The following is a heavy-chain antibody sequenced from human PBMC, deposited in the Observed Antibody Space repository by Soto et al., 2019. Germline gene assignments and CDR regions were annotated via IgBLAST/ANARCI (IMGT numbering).Heavy chain of an antibody. CDR3: ARDGTGGYYYYGMDV. CDR1: GFTFRSYA. V-gene: IGHV3-30-3*01. CDR2: ISYDGSIE. Sequence: QVQLVESGGGVVQPGRSLRLSCAASGFTFRSYAMHWVRQAPDKGLEWVAIISYDGSIEYYADSVKGRFTISRDNSKNTLYLQMNSLRAEDTAVYYCARDGTGGYYYYGMDVWGQGTTVTVSS. D-gene: IGHD7-27*01. J-gene: IGHJ6*02.